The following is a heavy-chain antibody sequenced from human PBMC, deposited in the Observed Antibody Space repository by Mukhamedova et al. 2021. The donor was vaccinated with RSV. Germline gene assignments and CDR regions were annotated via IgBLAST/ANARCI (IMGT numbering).Heavy chain of an antibody. Sequence: APGKGLAWVAVMTYDGSNKYYADSVKGRFTASRDNSKNPLYLQMNSLRAEDTAVYFCARDGYYDSTGSYAVSTNFDYWGQGTL. D-gene: IGHD3-22*01. J-gene: IGHJ4*02. V-gene: IGHV3-30-3*01. CDR2: MTYDGSNK. CDR3: ARDGYYDSTGSYAVSTNFDY.